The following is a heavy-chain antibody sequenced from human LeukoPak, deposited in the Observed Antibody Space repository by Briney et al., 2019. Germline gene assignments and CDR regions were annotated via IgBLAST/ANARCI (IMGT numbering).Heavy chain of an antibody. CDR2: ISGSGGNT. J-gene: IGHJ4*02. V-gene: IGHV3-23*01. CDR1: GFTFSSYA. D-gene: IGHD1-26*01. Sequence: GGSLRLSCAASGFTFSSYAMTWVRQAPGKGLEWVSGISGSGGNTYYTDSVRGRLSISRDNSKNTLYLQVNSLRAEDTAVYYCAKEGPGNYYSAYFDSWGQGTLVTVSS. CDR3: AKEGPGNYYSAYFDS.